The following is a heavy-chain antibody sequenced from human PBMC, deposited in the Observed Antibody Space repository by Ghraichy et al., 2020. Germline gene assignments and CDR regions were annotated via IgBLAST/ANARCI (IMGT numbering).Heavy chain of an antibody. CDR3: ARDRRSSTSDFLFDQ. CDR2: IHYSGSS. CDR1: GGSITSGDYY. D-gene: IGHD2/OR15-2a*01. V-gene: IGHV4-31*03. J-gene: IGHJ4*02. Sequence: SQTLSLTCTVSGGSITSGDYYWSWIRQHPGKGLEWIGYIHYSGSSQYNPSLKSRLTISVDTSKNQFSMKLSSVTAADTAVYYCARDRRSSTSDFLFDQWGQGTLVTVSS.